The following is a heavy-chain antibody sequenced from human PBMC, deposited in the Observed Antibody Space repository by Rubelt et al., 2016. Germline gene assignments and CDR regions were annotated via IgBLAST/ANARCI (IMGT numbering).Heavy chain of an antibody. CDR3: AKDRHPTTSWSIDAVDM. CDR1: GGSFSGYY. V-gene: IGHV3-23*01. CDR2: ISGSDSD. Sequence: VQLQLWGAGLLKPSETLSLTCAVYGGSFSGYYWSWIRQAPGKGLECVSGISGSDSDNSADTVTGRFPISQHDSKNTLYLEMNSLRAEETAIYYCAKDRHPTTSWSIDAVDMWGQGTMVTVSS. J-gene: IGHJ3*02. D-gene: IGHD2-2*01.